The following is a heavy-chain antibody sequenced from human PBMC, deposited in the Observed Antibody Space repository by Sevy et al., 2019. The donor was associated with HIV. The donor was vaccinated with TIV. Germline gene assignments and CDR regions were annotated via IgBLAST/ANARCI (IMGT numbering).Heavy chain of an antibody. CDR3: ARDRFTYYYDSSGYYTSGYGMDV. D-gene: IGHD3-22*01. CDR2: IYSSDRT. V-gene: IGHV3-53*01. Sequence: GGSLRLSCAASGFTVSDNHMNWVRQAPGKGLEWVSVIYSSDRTDYADSVKGRFTVSRDNSKNTLYLQMNSLRAEDTAVYYGARDRFTYYYDSSGYYTSGYGMDVWGQGTTVTVSS. J-gene: IGHJ6*02. CDR1: GFTVSDNH.